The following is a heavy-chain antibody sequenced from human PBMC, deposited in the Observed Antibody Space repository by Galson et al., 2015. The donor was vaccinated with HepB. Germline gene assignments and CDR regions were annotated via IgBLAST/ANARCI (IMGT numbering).Heavy chain of an antibody. CDR2: ITSDGTTT. Sequence: SLRLSCAVSGFTFSGHAMHWVRQAPGKGLEYVSAITSDGTTTYHIDSVKGRFTMSRDNSKNTLYLQMSGLRPEDTAVYYCVKDQFGSGSYFGAFDFWGQGALVIVSS. D-gene: IGHD3-10*01. J-gene: IGHJ4*02. V-gene: IGHV3-64D*08. CDR3: VKDQFGSGSYFGAFDF. CDR1: GFTFSGHA.